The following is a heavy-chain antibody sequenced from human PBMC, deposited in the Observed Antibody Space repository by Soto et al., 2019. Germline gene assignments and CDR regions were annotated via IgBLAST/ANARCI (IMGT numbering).Heavy chain of an antibody. CDR1: GFTFSDHY. Sequence: GGSLRLSCAASGFTFSDHYMTWIRQPPGKGLEWVSYISSGSTYAYSADSVKGRFTISRDNANNSLYLQMNSLKAEDTAVYYCAKIMLTVNTAAFEIWGQGTMVNVSS. V-gene: IGHV3-11*03. CDR3: AKIMLTVNTAAFEI. D-gene: IGHD3-16*01. J-gene: IGHJ3*02. CDR2: ISSGSTYA.